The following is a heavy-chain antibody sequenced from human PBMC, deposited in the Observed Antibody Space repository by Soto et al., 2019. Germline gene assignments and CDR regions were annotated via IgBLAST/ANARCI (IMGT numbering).Heavy chain of an antibody. CDR3: ARHCGTSGWCPRIYLYGMNV. V-gene: IGHV4-39*02. Sequence: QLQLQESGPGLVQPSETLSLTCTVSGDSITSSGSYWGWIRQPPGNGLEWIGSIYYNVSTYSNPSRRSRVTISGDTSKIHLSLKLSSMTASETAMYYCARHCGTSGWCPRIYLYGMNVWGQGTTVTVSS. J-gene: IGHJ6*02. D-gene: IGHD6-19*01. CDR2: IYYNVST. CDR1: GDSITSSGSY.